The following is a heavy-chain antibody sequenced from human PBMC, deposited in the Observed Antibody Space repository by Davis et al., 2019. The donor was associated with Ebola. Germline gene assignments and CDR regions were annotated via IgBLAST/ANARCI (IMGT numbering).Heavy chain of an antibody. CDR3: AKDGYGDYVGGYWFDP. J-gene: IGHJ5*02. CDR1: GFTFSSYG. Sequence: GESLKISCAASGFTFSSYGMHWVRQAPGKGLEWVAFIRYDGSNKYYADSVKGRFTISRDNSKNTLYLQMNSLRAEDTAVYYCAKDGYGDYVGGYWFDPWGQGTLVTVSS. D-gene: IGHD4-17*01. V-gene: IGHV3-30*02. CDR2: IRYDGSNK.